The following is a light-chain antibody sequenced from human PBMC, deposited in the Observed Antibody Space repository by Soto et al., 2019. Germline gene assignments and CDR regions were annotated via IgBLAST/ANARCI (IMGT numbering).Light chain of an antibody. V-gene: IGLV2-23*01. CDR1: SSDVGAYDL. CDR2: EYL. J-gene: IGLJ2*01. Sequence: QSALTQPASVSGSPGQSITISCIGTSSDVGAYDLVSWYQQYPGTAPRLIIYEYLRRPSGIDSRFSGSKSGNKAALTMSGLRAEDESNYHCCSYAGKRIFVVGGGTKVTVL. CDR3: CSYAGKRIFV.